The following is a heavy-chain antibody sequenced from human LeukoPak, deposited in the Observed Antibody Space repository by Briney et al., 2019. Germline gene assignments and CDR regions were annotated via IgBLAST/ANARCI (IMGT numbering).Heavy chain of an antibody. CDR2: ISGSGGST. V-gene: IGHV3-23*01. J-gene: IGHJ4*02. Sequence: GGSLRLSCAASGFTFSSYAMSWVRQAPGKGLEWVSAISGSGGSTYYADSVKGRFTISRDNSKNTLYLQVNSLRAEDTAVYYCASGGYTPWEPFDYWGQGTLVTVSS. D-gene: IGHD3-16*02. CDR3: ASGGYTPWEPFDY. CDR1: GFTFSSYA.